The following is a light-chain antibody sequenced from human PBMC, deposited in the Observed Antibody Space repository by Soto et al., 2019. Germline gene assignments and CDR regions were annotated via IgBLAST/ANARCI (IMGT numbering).Light chain of an antibody. CDR1: RSISSSN. CDR3: HHCGGSQP. V-gene: IGKV3-20*01. Sequence: EIVLTQSPGTLSLSPGERATLSCRASRSISSSNLVWYQQKPGQAPRLLIYGASSRATGIPDRFSGSGSGIDFTLTISSLEPEDFAVYFCHHCGGSQPFGQGTKVETK. CDR2: GAS. J-gene: IGKJ1*01.